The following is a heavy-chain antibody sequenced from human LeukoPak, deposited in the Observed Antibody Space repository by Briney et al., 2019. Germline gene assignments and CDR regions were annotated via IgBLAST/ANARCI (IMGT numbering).Heavy chain of an antibody. Sequence: PGGSLRLSCAASGFTFSSYGMSWVRQAPGKGLEWVSAISGSGGSTYYADSVKGRFTISRDNAKNSLYLQMNSPRAEDTAVYYCAELGITMIGGVWGKGTTVTISS. D-gene: IGHD3-10*02. J-gene: IGHJ6*04. V-gene: IGHV3-23*01. CDR2: ISGSGGST. CDR1: GFTFSSYG. CDR3: AELGITMIGGV.